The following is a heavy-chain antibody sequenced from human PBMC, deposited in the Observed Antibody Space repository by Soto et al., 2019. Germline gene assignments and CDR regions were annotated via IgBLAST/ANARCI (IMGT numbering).Heavy chain of an antibody. CDR1: GFTFRSYG. CDR2: ITGNGGST. D-gene: IGHD6-19*01. J-gene: IGHJ6*02. V-gene: IGHV3-23*01. Sequence: PGGSLRLSCAASGFTFRSYGMYWVRQAPGKGLEWVAGITGNGGSTFYGDSAKGRFTISRDKNTLYLQMKSLRADDTAIYYCAKDQFSSGWYNDYYYGLDVWGQGTTVTVSS. CDR3: AKDQFSSGWYNDYYYGLDV.